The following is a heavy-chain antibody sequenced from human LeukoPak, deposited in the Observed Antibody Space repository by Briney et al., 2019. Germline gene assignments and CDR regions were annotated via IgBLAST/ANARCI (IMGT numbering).Heavy chain of an antibody. D-gene: IGHD3-10*01. CDR2: IYYSGNT. CDR1: GDSISTSNSY. CDR3: ARAQGTTMVRGVSRDYYYYYMDV. Sequence: SETLSLTCTVSGDSISTSNSYWGWIRQPPGKGLEWIGSIYYSGNTNYNPSLKSRVTMSVDTSKNQFSLKLSSVTAADTAVYYCARAQGTTMVRGVSRDYYYYYMDVWGKGTTVTISS. J-gene: IGHJ6*03. V-gene: IGHV4-39*07.